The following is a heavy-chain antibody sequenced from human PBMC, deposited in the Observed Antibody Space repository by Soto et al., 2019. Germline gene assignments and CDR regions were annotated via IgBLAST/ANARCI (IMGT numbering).Heavy chain of an antibody. J-gene: IGHJ5*02. CDR1: GFTFSSYR. V-gene: IGHV3-21*01. CDR3: ARDEGVVVPTWFDP. CDR2: ISSSSSYI. Sequence: GGSLRRSCAASGFTFSSYRINWVRQAPGKGLDGVSSISSSSSYIYYADSVKGRFTISRDNAKNSLYLQMDSLRAEDTAVYYCARDEGVVVPTWFDPWGQGTLVTVSS. D-gene: IGHD2-2*01.